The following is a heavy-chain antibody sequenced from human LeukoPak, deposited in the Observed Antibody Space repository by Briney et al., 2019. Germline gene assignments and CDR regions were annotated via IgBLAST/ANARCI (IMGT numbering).Heavy chain of an antibody. D-gene: IGHD6-6*01. V-gene: IGHV4-59*08. CDR2: VYYTGST. CDR3: ARHFAYSSSSYFDY. CDR1: GGSVSNYY. Sequence: SETLSLTCSVSGGSVSNYYWSWIRQPPGKGLEWIGYVYYTGSTNYNPSLKSRVTMFEDKSKNQFSLRLYSVTVADTSVYYCARHFAYSSSSYFDYWGQGSLVTVSS. J-gene: IGHJ4*02.